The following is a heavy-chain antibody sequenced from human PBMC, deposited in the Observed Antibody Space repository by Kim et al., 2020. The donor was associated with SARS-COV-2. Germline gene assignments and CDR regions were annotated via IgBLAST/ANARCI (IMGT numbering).Heavy chain of an antibody. CDR1: GGSISSGGYY. D-gene: IGHD3-10*01. CDR3: ARGGSGSYYKVREFDY. CDR2: IYYSGST. V-gene: IGHV4-31*03. J-gene: IGHJ4*02. Sequence: SETLSLTCTVSGGSISSGGYYWSWIRQHPGKGLEWIGYIYYSGSTYYNPSLKSRVTISVDTSKNQFSLKLSSVTAADTAVYYCARGGSGSYYKVREFDYWGQGTLVTVSS.